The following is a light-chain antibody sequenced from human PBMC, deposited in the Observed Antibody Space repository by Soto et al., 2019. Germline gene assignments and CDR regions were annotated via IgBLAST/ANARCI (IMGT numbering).Light chain of an antibody. J-gene: IGLJ1*01. CDR2: EVS. Sequence: QSVLTQPASVSGSPGQSITISCTGTSSDVGGYNYVSWYQQHPGKAPKLMIYEVSNRPSGVSNRFSGSKSGNTASLIISGLQAEDEADYYCSSYTSTTTLDVFGTGTKVPS. CDR3: SSYTSTTTLDV. CDR1: SSDVGGYNY. V-gene: IGLV2-14*01.